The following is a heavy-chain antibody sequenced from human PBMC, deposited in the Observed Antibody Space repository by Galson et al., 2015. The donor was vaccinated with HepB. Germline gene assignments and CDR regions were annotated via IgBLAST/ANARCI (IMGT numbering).Heavy chain of an antibody. J-gene: IGHJ4*02. CDR3: AKLLNWNDFTYY. Sequence: QSGAEVKKPGESLKISCKASGYSFTSYWIAWVRQMPGKGLEWMGLIYPGDSDTRYSPSFPGQITISADKSTTTAYLQWSSLKASDTAIYYCAKLLNWNDFTYYWGQGTLVTVSS. V-gene: IGHV5-51*01. CDR1: GYSFTSYW. CDR2: IYPGDSDT. D-gene: IGHD1-1*01.